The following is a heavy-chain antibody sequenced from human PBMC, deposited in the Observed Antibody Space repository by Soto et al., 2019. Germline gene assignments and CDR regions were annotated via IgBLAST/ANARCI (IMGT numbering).Heavy chain of an antibody. CDR1: GYTFTGYY. D-gene: IGHD5-12*01. V-gene: IGHV1-2*02. CDR2: INPNSGGT. CDR3: ARDIVATIPNYYYYYSGMDV. Sequence: VASVKVSCKASGYTFTGYYMHWVRQAPGQGXEWMGWINPNSGGTNYAQKFQGRVTMTRDTSISTAYMELSRLRSDDTAVYYCARDIVATIPNYYYYYSGMDVWGQGTTVTVSS. J-gene: IGHJ6*02.